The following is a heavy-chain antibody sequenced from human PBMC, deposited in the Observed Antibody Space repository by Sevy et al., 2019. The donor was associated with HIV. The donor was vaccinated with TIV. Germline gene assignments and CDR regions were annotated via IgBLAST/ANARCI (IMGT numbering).Heavy chain of an antibody. J-gene: IGHJ6*02. CDR1: GFTFSNYW. CDR2: IKLDGSEK. V-gene: IGHV3-7*03. CDR3: ARDCSSTSCLWGLDV. D-gene: IGHD2-2*01. Sequence: GGSLRLSCAASGFTFSNYWMSWVRQAPGKGLEWVANIKLDGSEKYYVDSVKGRFTISRDNAKISLYRQMNILRAEDTALYYCARDCSSTSCLWGLDVWGQGTTVTVSS.